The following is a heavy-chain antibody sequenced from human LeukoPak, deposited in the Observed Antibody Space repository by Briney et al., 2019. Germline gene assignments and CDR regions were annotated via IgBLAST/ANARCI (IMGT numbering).Heavy chain of an antibody. D-gene: IGHD3-3*01. CDR2: ISGSDGTT. CDR3: AKTENYDFWSGYYALY. J-gene: IGHJ4*02. Sequence: GGSLRLSCAASGFTFSSYAMSWVRQAPGKGLEWVSSISGSDGTTYYADSVKGRFTISRDNSKNTLYLQMNSLRAEDTAVYYCAKTENYDFWSGYYALYWGQGTLVTVSS. V-gene: IGHV3-23*01. CDR1: GFTFSSYA.